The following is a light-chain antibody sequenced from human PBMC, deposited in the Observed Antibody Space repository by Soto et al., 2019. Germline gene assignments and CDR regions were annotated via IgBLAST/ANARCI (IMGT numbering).Light chain of an antibody. CDR3: QQYGGSRWT. CDR2: GAS. Sequence: EIVLTQSPGTLSLYPGERATLSCRASQSVSSTYLAWYQQKPGQAPRLLIYGASNRATGIPDRFSGSGSGTDFTLTISRLEPEDFAVYYCQQYGGSRWTFGQGTKVGIK. CDR1: QSVSSTY. V-gene: IGKV3-20*01. J-gene: IGKJ1*01.